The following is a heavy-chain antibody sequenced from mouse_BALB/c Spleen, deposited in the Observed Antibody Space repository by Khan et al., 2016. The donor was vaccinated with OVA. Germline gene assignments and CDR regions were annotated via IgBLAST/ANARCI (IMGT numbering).Heavy chain of an antibody. D-gene: IGHD2-3*01. CDR3: ARSGYFAWFAY. J-gene: IGHJ3*01. Sequence: VQLKQSGAELVRPGALVKLSCKASGFNIKDYYMHWVKQRPEQGLEWIGWIDPENGKTIYGPKFQGKASMKADTSSNTAYLQLNSLTSEDTAVYYCARSGYFAWFAYWGQGTLVTVSA. CDR2: IDPENGKT. V-gene: IGHV14-1*02. CDR1: GFNIKDYY.